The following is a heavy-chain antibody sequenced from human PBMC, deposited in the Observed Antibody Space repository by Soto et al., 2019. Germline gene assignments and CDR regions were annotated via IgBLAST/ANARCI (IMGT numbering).Heavy chain of an antibody. CDR2: ISYTGST. Sequence: SETLSLTCTVSGDSIRSYYWSWIRQPPGKGLEWIGYISYTGSTHYNPSLKSRVTISADTSKNQLSLKLSSVTTADTALYYCAREGVAAPYYYYGMDVWGQGSTVTVSS. CDR1: GDSIRSYY. V-gene: IGHV4-59*01. J-gene: IGHJ6*02. CDR3: AREGVAAPYYYYGMDV. D-gene: IGHD2-15*01.